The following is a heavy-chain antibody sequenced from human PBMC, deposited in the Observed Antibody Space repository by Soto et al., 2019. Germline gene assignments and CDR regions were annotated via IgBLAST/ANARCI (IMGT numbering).Heavy chain of an antibody. D-gene: IGHD2-2*01. CDR2: IYYSGST. J-gene: IGHJ4*02. V-gene: IGHV4-59*02. CDR3: AKSSWTEYFDS. CDR1: GGSVSSGY. Sequence: SETLSLTCTVSGGSVSSGYWSWIRQSPGKGLEWIAYIYYSGSTNYNPSLKSRVTTSADTSKNQFSLRLSSVTAADTAVYYCAKSSWTEYFDSWGQGTLVTVSS.